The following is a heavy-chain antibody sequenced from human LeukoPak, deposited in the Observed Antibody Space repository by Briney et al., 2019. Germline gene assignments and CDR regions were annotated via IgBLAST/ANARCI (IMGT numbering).Heavy chain of an antibody. J-gene: IGHJ4*02. CDR2: ISGSAHKI. D-gene: IGHD5-18*01. CDR3: ARARARPSAMLN. Sequence: GGSLRLSCVASGFTFSNYAMSWVRQAPEKGPDWVSVISGSAHKIRYADSVKGRFTISRDNSKNTLYLQMNSLRAEDTAVYYCARARARPSAMLNWGQGTLVTVSS. V-gene: IGHV3-23*01. CDR1: GFTFSNYA.